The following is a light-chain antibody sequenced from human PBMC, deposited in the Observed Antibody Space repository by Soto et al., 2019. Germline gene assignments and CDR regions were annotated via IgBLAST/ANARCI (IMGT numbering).Light chain of an antibody. V-gene: IGLV2-23*02. CDR3: CSYAGSITYV. Sequence: QSVLTQPASVPGSPGQSITISCTGTSSDVGSDNLVSWYQQHPGKAPKFIIYEVNQRPAGVSYRFSGSKSGNTAYLTISGLQAEDEADYYCCSYAGSITYVFGTGTKVTVL. J-gene: IGLJ1*01. CDR1: SSDVGSDNL. CDR2: EVN.